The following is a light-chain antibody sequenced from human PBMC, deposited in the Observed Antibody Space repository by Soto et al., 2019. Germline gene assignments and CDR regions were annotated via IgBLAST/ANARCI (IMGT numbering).Light chain of an antibody. V-gene: IGKV3-11*01. CDR2: DTS. CDR1: QSVSNY. CDR3: QQRSNGPT. J-gene: IGKJ3*01. Sequence: EIVLTQSPATLSLSPGERATLSCRARQSVSNYLTWYQQKPGQAPRLLIYDTSNRATGIPARFSASGSGTDFTLTISSLEPEDFAIYYCQQRSNGPTFGPGTRVDI.